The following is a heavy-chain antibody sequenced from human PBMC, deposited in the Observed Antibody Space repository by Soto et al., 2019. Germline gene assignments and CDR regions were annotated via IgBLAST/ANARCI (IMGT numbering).Heavy chain of an antibody. CDR3: TRDPWTIISHALDI. CDR2: ISSSYGNT. V-gene: IGHV1-18*04. J-gene: IGHJ3*02. D-gene: IGHD3-9*01. Sequence: ASVKVSCKASGYTFTSYGISWVRQAPGQGLEWMGWISSSYGNTNYAQKLQGRVTMTTGTSTSTAYIELRSLRSDDTAVYYCTRDPWTIISHALDIWGQGTMVTASS. CDR1: GYTFTSYG.